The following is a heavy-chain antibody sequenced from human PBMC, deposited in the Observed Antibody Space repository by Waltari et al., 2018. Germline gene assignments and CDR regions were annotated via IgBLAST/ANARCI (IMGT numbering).Heavy chain of an antibody. CDR3: ARIIGYCSGGNCYSGALDI. Sequence: QVTLRESGPALVKSTGTLTLTCTFSGFSFTTGTMSVTSFRQPPGKALEWLGRIDWDDDQYYSTSLESRLTVSKDNSKNQVTLTLSNVEPIDTGTYFCARIIGYCSGGNCYSGALDIWGQGTSVTVPA. CDR2: IDWDDDQ. V-gene: IGHV2-70*15. D-gene: IGHD2-15*01. CDR1: GFSFTTGTMS. J-gene: IGHJ3*02.